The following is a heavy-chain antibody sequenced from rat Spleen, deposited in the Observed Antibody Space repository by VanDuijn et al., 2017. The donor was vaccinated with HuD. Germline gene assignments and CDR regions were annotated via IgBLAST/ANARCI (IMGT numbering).Heavy chain of an antibody. J-gene: IGHJ3*01. CDR3: RRDEYRNNWGFDY. V-gene: IGHV2-47*01. CDR1: GLSLSSNS. Sequence: QVQLKESGPTLVQPSQTLSLTCSVSGLSLSSNSVSWIRQPPGKGLEWIAAISSGGDTYYSSALKSRLSISRDTSKNQVYLEMNRLQTEDTAVYFCRRDEYRNNWGFDYWGQGTLVTVSS. CDR2: ISSGGDT. D-gene: IGHD1-5*01.